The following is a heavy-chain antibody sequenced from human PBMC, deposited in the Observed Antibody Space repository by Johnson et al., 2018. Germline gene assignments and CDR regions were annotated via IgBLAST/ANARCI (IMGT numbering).Heavy chain of an antibody. D-gene: IGHD5-12*01. CDR1: GFTFSSYA. V-gene: IGHV3-23*04. CDR2: LSGRGGNT. Sequence: QRVESGGGVVQPGRSLRLSWAASGFTFSSYAMSWVRQAPGKGLEWVSTLSGRGGNTYYADSVKGRFTISRDNSKTTLYLQMNSLSAEDTALYYCAKALGSGYDFDAFDIWGQGTMVTVSS. CDR3: AKALGSGYDFDAFDI. J-gene: IGHJ3*02.